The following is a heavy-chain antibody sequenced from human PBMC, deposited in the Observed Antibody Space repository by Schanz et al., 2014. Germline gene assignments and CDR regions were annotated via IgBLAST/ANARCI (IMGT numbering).Heavy chain of an antibody. V-gene: IGHV4-30-4*07. D-gene: IGHD2-2*01. Sequence: QVQLQESGPGLVKPSQTLSLSCDVSGGSISSGGYSWSWIRQPPGKRLEWIGYVYGSGSTSYKPASRRGVFISVTGTTNKSTLRLNSGPAADAAVYFCARGYQLFDDAFDIWGQGKMVTVSS. CDR1: GGSISSGGYS. CDR3: ARGYQLFDDAFDI. J-gene: IGHJ3*02. CDR2: VYGSGST.